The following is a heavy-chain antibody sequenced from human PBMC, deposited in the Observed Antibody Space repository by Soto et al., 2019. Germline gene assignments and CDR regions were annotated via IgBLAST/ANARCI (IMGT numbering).Heavy chain of an antibody. CDR1: GFTFSSYA. Sequence: EVQLLESGGGLVQPGGSLRLSCAASGFTFSSYAMSWVRQAPGKGLEWVSAISGSGGSTYYADSVKGRFTISRDNSKNTLYLQMNSLRVEDKAVYYCAKDPGGIMITFGGVRNWYFDLWGRGTLVTVSS. D-gene: IGHD3-16*01. CDR2: ISGSGGST. V-gene: IGHV3-23*01. J-gene: IGHJ2*01. CDR3: AKDPGGIMITFGGVRNWYFDL.